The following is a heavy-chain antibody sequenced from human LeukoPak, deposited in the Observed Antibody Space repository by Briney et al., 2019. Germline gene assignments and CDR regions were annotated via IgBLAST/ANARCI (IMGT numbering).Heavy chain of an antibody. CDR3: ARDSPFKSGSYYVDY. CDR2: IYSGGST. V-gene: IGHV3-66*01. D-gene: IGHD1-26*01. J-gene: IGHJ4*02. Sequence: GGSLRLSCAASGFTVSSNYMSWVRQAPGKGLEWVSVIYSGGSTYYADSVKGRFTISRDNSKNTLYLQMNSLRAEDTAVYYCARDSPFKSGSYYVDYWGQGTLVTVSS. CDR1: GFTVSSNY.